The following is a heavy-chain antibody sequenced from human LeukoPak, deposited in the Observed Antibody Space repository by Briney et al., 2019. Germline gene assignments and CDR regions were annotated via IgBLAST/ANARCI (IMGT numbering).Heavy chain of an antibody. CDR2: IIPIFGTA. CDR3: ARIAVLRYFDWFSGDAFDI. CDR1: GYTFTSYG. V-gene: IGHV1-69*13. D-gene: IGHD3-9*01. J-gene: IGHJ3*02. Sequence: GASVKVSCKASGYTFTSYGISWVRQAPGQGLEWMGGIIPIFGTANYAQKFQGRVTITADESTSTAYMELSSLRSEDTAVYYCARIAVLRYFDWFSGDAFDIWGQGTMVTVSS.